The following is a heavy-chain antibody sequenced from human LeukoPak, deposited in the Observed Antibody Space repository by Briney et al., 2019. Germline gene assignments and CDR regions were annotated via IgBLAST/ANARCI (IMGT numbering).Heavy chain of an antibody. J-gene: IGHJ3*02. CDR3: AREGPRSKGSGGAAFHI. D-gene: IGHD6-19*01. V-gene: IGHV1-2*02. Sequence: ASVKVSCKASGYTFTDYYMHWVRQAPGQGLEWLGWINPNSGGTNYPPKFQGRLTMTRDTSISTAYMELTRLTSDDTAVYYCAREGPRSKGSGGAAFHIWGHGTMVTVSS. CDR1: GYTFTDYY. CDR2: INPNSGGT.